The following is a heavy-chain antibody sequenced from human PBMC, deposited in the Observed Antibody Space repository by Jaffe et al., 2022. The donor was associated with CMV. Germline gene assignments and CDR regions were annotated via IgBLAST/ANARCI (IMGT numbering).Heavy chain of an antibody. CDR1: GFTFSNYG. V-gene: IGHV3-48*02. J-gene: IGHJ4*02. CDR3: ARVGYLTSGGSLPGY. D-gene: IGHD3-22*01. Sequence: EVQLVESGGGLVQPGGSLRLSCVASGFTFSNYGMNWVRQAPGKGLEWVSYISSSSTTTYYAESVKGRFTISRDNDAKSLYLQMNSLRDEDTAVYYCARVGYLTSGGSLPGYWGQGTLVTVSS. CDR2: ISSSSTTT.